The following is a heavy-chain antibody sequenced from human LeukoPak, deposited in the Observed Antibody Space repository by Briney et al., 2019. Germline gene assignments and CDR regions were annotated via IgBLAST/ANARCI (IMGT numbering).Heavy chain of an antibody. V-gene: IGHV3-30*18. CDR2: ISYDGSNK. CDR1: GFTFSSYG. Sequence: GGSLRLSCAASGFTFSSYGMHWVRQAPGKGLEWVAVISYDGSNKYYADSVKGRFTISRDNSKNTLYLQMNSLRAEDTAVYYCAKDRGIPEAGGDTWGQETLVTVSS. D-gene: IGHD6-19*01. CDR3: AKDRGIPEAGGDT. J-gene: IGHJ5*02.